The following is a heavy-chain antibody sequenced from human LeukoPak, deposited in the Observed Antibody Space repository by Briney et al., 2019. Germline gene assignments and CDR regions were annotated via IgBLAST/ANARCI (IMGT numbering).Heavy chain of an antibody. J-gene: IGHJ4*02. Sequence: PGGSLRLSCAASGFTFSSYGMHWVRQAPGEGLEWVAFIRYDGSNKYYADSVKGRFTISRDNSKNTLYLQMNSLRGEDTAVYYCAKVSVGYCSSTSCYFDYWGQGPLVTVSS. CDR1: GFTFSSYG. CDR3: AKVSVGYCSSTSCYFDY. D-gene: IGHD2-2*01. V-gene: IGHV3-30*02. CDR2: IRYDGSNK.